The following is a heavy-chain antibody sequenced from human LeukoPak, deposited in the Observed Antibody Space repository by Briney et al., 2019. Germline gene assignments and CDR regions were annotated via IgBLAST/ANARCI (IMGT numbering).Heavy chain of an antibody. CDR1: GYSFIGYS. V-gene: IGHV1-2*02. CDR3: ATQNNSYFDY. J-gene: IGHJ4*02. Sequence: ASVNVSCMASGYSFIGYSMHWVRQAPGHGLEWMGWINPNSGRTKFAQKFQGRVTMTRDTSIRTAYMEVSRLRSDDTAVYYCATQNNSYFDYWGQGTLVTVSS. CDR2: INPNSGRT. D-gene: IGHD1-20*01.